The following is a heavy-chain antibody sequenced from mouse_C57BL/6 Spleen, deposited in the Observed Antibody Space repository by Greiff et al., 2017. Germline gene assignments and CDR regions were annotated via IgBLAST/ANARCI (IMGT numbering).Heavy chain of an antibody. D-gene: IGHD1-1*01. V-gene: IGHV1-50*01. CDR3: ARGGVTTVVADY. Sequence: QVQLQQPGAELVKPGASVKLSCKASGYTFTSYWMQWVKQRPGQGLEWIGEIDPSDSYTNYNQKFKGQATLTVDTSSSTAYMQLSSLTSEDSAVYYCARGGVTTVVADYWGQGTSVTVSS. CDR1: GYTFTSYW. J-gene: IGHJ4*01. CDR2: IDPSDSYT.